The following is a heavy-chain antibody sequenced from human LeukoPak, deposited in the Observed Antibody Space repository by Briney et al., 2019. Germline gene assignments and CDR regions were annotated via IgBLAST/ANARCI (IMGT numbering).Heavy chain of an antibody. CDR3: AKMNVLTGYYTPNFDF. J-gene: IGHJ4*02. CDR1: GFTFSSYA. Sequence: GGSLRLSCAASGFTFSSYAMSWVRQAPRKGLEWVSVVSGSGSSTDYADSVKGRFTISRDNSKNTLYLQMSSLSAEDTAVYYCAKMNVLTGYYTPNFDFWGQGTLVTVST. D-gene: IGHD3-9*01. V-gene: IGHV3-23*01. CDR2: VSGSGSST.